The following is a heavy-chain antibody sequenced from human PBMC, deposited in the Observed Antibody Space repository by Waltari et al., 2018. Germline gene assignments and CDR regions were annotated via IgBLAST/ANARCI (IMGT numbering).Heavy chain of an antibody. CDR2: INPNSGGT. Sequence: QVQLVQSGAEVKKPGASVKVSCKASGYTFTGYYMHWVRRALGQGLEWMGWINPNSGGTNYAQKFQGRVTMTRDTSISTAYMELSRLRSDDTAVYYCARALYYDSSGYYVAFDIWGQGTMVTVSS. V-gene: IGHV1-2*02. D-gene: IGHD3-22*01. CDR1: GYTFTGYY. J-gene: IGHJ3*02. CDR3: ARALYYDSSGYYVAFDI.